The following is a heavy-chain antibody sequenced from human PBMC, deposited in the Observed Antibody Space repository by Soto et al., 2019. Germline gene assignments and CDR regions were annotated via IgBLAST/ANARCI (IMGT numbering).Heavy chain of an antibody. CDR2: ISYDGSLQ. V-gene: IGHV3-30*03. D-gene: IGHD3-10*01. CDR1: GFAFSSYG. Sequence: QAQLVESGGGVVQPGRSLRLSCAASGFAFSSYGMHWVRQAPGTGLEWVAVISYDGSLQHYADSVKGRFTISRDNSKNMVLLQMSRLRCEDTAVYYCVSDRGYGHASVPYSWGQGTLVSVSS. J-gene: IGHJ4*02. CDR3: VSDRGYGHASVPYS.